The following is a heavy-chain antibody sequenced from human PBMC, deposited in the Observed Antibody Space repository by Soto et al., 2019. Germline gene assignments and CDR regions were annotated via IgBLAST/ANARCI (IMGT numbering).Heavy chain of an antibody. J-gene: IGHJ4*02. D-gene: IGHD3-22*01. CDR2: ISSSGSTI. V-gene: IGHV3-11*04. CDR1: GFTFSDYY. Sequence: PGGSLSLSCAASGFTFSDYYMSWIRQAPGKGLEWVSYISSSGSTIYYADSVKGRFTISRDNAKNSLYLQMNSLRAEDTAVYYCARIHYYYDSSGSYYFDYWGQGTLVTVSS. CDR3: ARIHYYYDSSGSYYFDY.